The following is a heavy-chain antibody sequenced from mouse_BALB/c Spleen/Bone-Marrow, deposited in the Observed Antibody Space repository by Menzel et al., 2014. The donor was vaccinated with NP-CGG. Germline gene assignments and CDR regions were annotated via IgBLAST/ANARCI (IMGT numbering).Heavy chain of an antibody. Sequence: QVQLQQSGPGLVQPSQSLSIPCTVSGFFLTSYGVHWVRQSPGKGLEWLGVIWSDGSTDYNAAFISRLNISKDNSKSQIFLKMNSLQPNDTAIYFCARRDGYLFAYWGQGTLVTVSA. V-gene: IGHV2-2*02. J-gene: IGHJ3*01. D-gene: IGHD2-3*01. CDR2: IWSDGST. CDR1: GFFLTSYG. CDR3: ARRDGYLFAY.